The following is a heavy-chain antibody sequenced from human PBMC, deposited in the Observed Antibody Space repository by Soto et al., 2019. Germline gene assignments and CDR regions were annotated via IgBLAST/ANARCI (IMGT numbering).Heavy chain of an antibody. CDR1: GGSISSSSYY. V-gene: IGHV4-39*01. CDR3: ARRSLSSITMIVVVITDDAFDI. D-gene: IGHD3-22*01. CDR2: IYYSGST. Sequence: NPSETLSLTCTVSGGSISSSSYYWGWIRQPPGKGLEWIGSIYYSGSTYYNPSLKSRVTISVDTSKNQFSLKLSSVTAADTAVYYCARRSLSSITMIVVVITDDAFDIWGQGTMVTVSS. J-gene: IGHJ3*02.